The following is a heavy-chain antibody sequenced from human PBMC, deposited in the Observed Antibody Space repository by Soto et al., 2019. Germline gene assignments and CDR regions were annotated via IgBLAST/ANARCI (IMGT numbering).Heavy chain of an antibody. CDR3: ARLRYYDTR. D-gene: IGHD3-9*01. J-gene: IGHJ4*02. Sequence: QLQLQESGPGLVKPSETLSLTCTVSGGSISSSSYYWGWIRQPPGKGLEWIGSIYYSGSTYYNPSLXXRXTXXVDTSKNQFSLKLSSVTAADTAVYYCARLRYYDTRWGQGTLVTVSS. CDR2: IYYSGST. V-gene: IGHV4-39*01. CDR1: GGSISSSSYY.